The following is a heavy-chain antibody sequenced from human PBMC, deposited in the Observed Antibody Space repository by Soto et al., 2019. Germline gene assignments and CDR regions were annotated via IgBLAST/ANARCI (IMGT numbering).Heavy chain of an antibody. J-gene: IGHJ4*02. V-gene: IGHV3-30*18. CDR3: ANDDGHYEYVWGRWPKY. Sequence: VQLVESGGGVVQPGRSLRLSCAASGFTFSNYGMHWVRQAPGKGLEWVAVISYDGTNKYYADSVKGRFTISRDNPKNTLSLQINSLRAEDTAVDYCANDDGHYEYVWGRWPKYWGQGTLVTVSS. CDR1: GFTFSNYG. CDR2: ISYDGTNK. D-gene: IGHD3-16*01.